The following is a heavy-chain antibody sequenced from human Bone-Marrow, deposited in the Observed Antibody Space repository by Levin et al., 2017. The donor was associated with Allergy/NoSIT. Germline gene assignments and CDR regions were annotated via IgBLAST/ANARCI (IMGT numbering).Heavy chain of an antibody. J-gene: IGHJ4*02. Sequence: PSETLSLTCAVYGGSFSGYYWSWIRQPPGKGLEWIGEINHSGSTNYNPSLKSRVTISVDTSKNQFSLKLSSVTAADTAVYYCARGRTAAAGTPFDYWGQGTLVTVSS. CDR1: GGSFSGYY. CDR3: ARGRTAAAGTPFDY. CDR2: INHSGST. D-gene: IGHD6-13*01. V-gene: IGHV4-34*01.